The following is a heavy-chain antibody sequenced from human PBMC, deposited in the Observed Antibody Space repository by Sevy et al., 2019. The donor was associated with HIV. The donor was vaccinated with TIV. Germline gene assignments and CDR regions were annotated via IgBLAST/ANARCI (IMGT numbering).Heavy chain of an antibody. CDR1: GFTFSDHY. CDR3: ATHAGIAAAGRVYDY. Sequence: GGSLRLSCVASGFTFSDHYMEWVRQAPGKGLEWVGRTRNKADRYTTEYAASVKGRFTISRDESKNSLYVQMNSLKAEDTAVYYCATHAGIAAAGRVYDYWGQGTLVTVSS. J-gene: IGHJ4*02. V-gene: IGHV3-72*01. CDR2: TRNKADRYTT. D-gene: IGHD6-13*01.